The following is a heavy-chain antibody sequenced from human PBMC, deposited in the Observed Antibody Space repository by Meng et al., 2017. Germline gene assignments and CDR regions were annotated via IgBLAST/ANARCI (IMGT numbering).Heavy chain of an antibody. D-gene: IGHD2-2*01. CDR3: ARVGTTDAF. V-gene: IGHV1-69*06. J-gene: IGHJ4*02. CDR2: IIPIFGTA. CDR1: GVTFSSYA. Sequence: QVQLGEFGCEGVKPGSSLKVSCKPSGVTFSSYAISCVRQAPGQGLEWMVGIIPIFGTANYAQKFQGRVTITADKSTSTAYMELSSLRSEDTAVYYCARVGTTDAFWGQGTLVTVSS.